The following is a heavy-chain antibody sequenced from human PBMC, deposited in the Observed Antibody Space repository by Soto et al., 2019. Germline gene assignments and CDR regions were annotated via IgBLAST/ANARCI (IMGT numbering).Heavy chain of an antibody. Sequence: GGSLRLSCAASGFTFSSYGMHWVRQAPGKGLEWVAVIWYDGSNKYYADSVKGRFTISRDNSKNTLYLQMNSLRAEDTAVYYCARDQRGNWKRHFDYWGQGTLVTVSS. CDR1: GFTFSSYG. V-gene: IGHV3-33*01. J-gene: IGHJ4*02. CDR2: IWYDGSNK. CDR3: ARDQRGNWKRHFDY. D-gene: IGHD1-1*01.